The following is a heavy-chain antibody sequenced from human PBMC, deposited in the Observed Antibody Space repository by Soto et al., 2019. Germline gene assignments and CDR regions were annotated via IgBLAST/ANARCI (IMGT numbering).Heavy chain of an antibody. CDR1: GGSVSSGSYY. CDR2: IYYSGST. CDR3: ARVQWDYDILTAPSGRRWFAP. D-gene: IGHD3-9*01. J-gene: IGHJ5*02. V-gene: IGHV4-61*01. Sequence: SQTLSLTGTVSGGSVSSGSYYWSWIPQPPGKGLEWIGYIYYSGSTNYTPSLKSRVTISVDTSKNQFSLKLSSVTAADSAVYYCARVQWDYDILTAPSGRRWFAPWGQGTLVTVSS.